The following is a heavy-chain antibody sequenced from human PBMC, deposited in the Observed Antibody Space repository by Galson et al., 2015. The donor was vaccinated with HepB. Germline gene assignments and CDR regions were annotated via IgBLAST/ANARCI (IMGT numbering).Heavy chain of an antibody. D-gene: IGHD3-10*01. V-gene: IGHV3-66*01. Sequence: SLRLSCAASGFSVGDTYISWVRQAPGKGLEWVSIIYDGDATYYVDSVKGRFIISRDISKNTLYLQMNNLRAEDTAVYYCVRDRAGPWGQGTLATVSS. CDR1: GFSVGDTY. CDR3: VRDRAGP. CDR2: IYDGDAT. J-gene: IGHJ5*02.